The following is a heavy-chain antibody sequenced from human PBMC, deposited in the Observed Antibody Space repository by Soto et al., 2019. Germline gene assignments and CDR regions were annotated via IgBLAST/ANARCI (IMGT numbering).Heavy chain of an antibody. D-gene: IGHD2-2*01. CDR3: AITPSVIPSPASFHY. V-gene: IGHV3-23*01. CDR2: ISGSGGST. Sequence: GGSLRLCCAASAFTFSNYAMSWVRQAPGKGLEWVSTISGSGGSTYFADSVKGRFTISRDNSKNTLYLQMSSLRAEDTAVYFCAITPSVIPSPASFHYWGQGTLVSGSS. CDR1: AFTFSNYA. J-gene: IGHJ4*02.